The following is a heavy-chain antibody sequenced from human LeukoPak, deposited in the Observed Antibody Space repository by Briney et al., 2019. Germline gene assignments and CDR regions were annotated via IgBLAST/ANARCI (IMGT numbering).Heavy chain of an antibody. CDR2: VHHSGTA. CDR3: ARDVRYSSRPYYFDY. D-gene: IGHD6-13*01. V-gene: IGHV4-59*02. J-gene: IGHJ4*02. Sequence: SETLSLTCTVSNGSVSNYFWSWIRQPPGKGLEWIGYVHHSGTANYNPSLMSRVNISIDTSEHRLSLKLSSVTAADTAVYYCARDVRYSSRPYYFDYWGQGTLVTVSS. CDR1: NGSVSNYF.